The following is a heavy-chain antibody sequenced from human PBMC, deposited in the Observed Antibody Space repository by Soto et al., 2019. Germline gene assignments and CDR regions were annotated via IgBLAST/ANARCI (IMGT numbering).Heavy chain of an antibody. CDR1: GGSISSGGYY. D-gene: IGHD5-18*01. CDR3: ARIITSYVDTAMVTSLDY. Sequence: PSETLSLTCTVSGGSISSGGYYWSWIRQHPGKGMEWIGYIYYSGSTYYNPSLKSRVTISVDTSKNQFSLKLSSVTAADTAVYYCARIITSYVDTAMVTSLDYWGQGTLVTVSS. V-gene: IGHV4-31*03. J-gene: IGHJ4*02. CDR2: IYYSGST.